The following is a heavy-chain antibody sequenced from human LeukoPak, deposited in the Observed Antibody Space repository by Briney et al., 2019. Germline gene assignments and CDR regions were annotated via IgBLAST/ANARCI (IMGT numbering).Heavy chain of an antibody. CDR3: ARLNEQWLGVDY. D-gene: IGHD6-19*01. CDR2: IYPGDSDT. Sequence: LGESLKISCKGSGYSFTSYWIGWVRQMPGKGLEWMGIIYPGDSDTRYSPSFQGQVTISADKSNSTAYLQWSSLKASDTAIYCCARLNEQWLGVDYWGQGTLVTVSS. CDR1: GYSFTSYW. V-gene: IGHV5-51*01. J-gene: IGHJ4*02.